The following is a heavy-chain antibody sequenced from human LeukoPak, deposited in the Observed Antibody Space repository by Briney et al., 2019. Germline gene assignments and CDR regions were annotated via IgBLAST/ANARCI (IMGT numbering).Heavy chain of an antibody. D-gene: IGHD7-27*01. V-gene: IGHV1-69*13. Sequence: EASVKVSCKASGGTFSSYAISWVRQAPGQGLEWMGGIIPIFGTANYAQKFQGRVTITADESTSTAYMELSSLRSEDTAVYYCARDLGNYFDYWGQGTPVTVSS. CDR3: ARDLGNYFDY. CDR1: GGTFSSYA. J-gene: IGHJ4*02. CDR2: IIPIFGTA.